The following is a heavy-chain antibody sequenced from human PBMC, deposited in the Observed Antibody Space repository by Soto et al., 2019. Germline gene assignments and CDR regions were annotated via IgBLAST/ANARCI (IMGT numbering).Heavy chain of an antibody. CDR1: GFTFSSYA. J-gene: IGHJ6*02. CDR2: ISGSGGST. V-gene: IGHV3-23*01. CDR3: AKAGYSSSDYYYGMDV. Sequence: PGGSLRLSCAASGFTFSSYAMSWVRQAPGKGLEWVSAISGSGGSTYYADSVKGRFTISRDNSKNTLYPQMNSLRAEDTAVYYCAKAGYSSSDYYYGMDVWGQGTTVTVS. D-gene: IGHD6-6*01.